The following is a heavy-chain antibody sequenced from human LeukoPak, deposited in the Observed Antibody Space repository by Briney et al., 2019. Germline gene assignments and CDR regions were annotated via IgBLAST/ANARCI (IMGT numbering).Heavy chain of an antibody. Sequence: GGSLRLSCAASVFTFSSHWMHWVRQVPGKGLVYIAYIDNDGTNTNYADSVKGRFTISRDNAKNTLYLQMNSLRVEDTAVYYCVRDRPHNCFDPWGQGTLVTVSS. CDR1: VFTFSSHW. V-gene: IGHV3-74*01. J-gene: IGHJ5*02. D-gene: IGHD6-6*01. CDR3: VRDRPHNCFDP. CDR2: IDNDGTNT.